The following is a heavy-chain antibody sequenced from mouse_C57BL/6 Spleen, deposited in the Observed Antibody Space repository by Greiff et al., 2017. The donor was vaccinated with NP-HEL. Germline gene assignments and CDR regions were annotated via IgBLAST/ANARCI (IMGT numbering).Heavy chain of an antibody. CDR2: ISDGGSYT. CDR3: ARDGDYDGDYYAMDY. D-gene: IGHD2-4*01. J-gene: IGHJ4*01. CDR1: GFTFSSYA. Sequence: EVMLVESGGGLVKPGGSLKLSCAASGFTFSSYAMSWVRQTPEKRLEWVATISDGGSYTYYPDNVKGRFTISRDNAKNNLYLQMSHLKSEDTAMYYCARDGDYDGDYYAMDYWGQGTSVTVSS. V-gene: IGHV5-4*01.